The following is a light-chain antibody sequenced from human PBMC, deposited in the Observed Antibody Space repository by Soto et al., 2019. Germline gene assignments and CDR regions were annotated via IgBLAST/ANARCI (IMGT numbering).Light chain of an antibody. CDR1: SSDVDDYNY. CDR2: DVA. J-gene: IGLJ2*01. Sequence: QSALTQPRSVSGSPGQSVTISCTGTSSDVDDYNYVSWYQQYPGEAPKLLIYDVAKRPSGVPDRFSGFKSGNTASLTISGLQAGDEADYYCCSYAGSYTFKIGGGTQLTVL. CDR3: CSYAGSYTFK. V-gene: IGLV2-11*01.